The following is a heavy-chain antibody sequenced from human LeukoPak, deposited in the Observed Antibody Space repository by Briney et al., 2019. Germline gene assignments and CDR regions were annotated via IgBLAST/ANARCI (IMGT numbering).Heavy chain of an antibody. CDR3: ARAIRITNWFDP. Sequence: SETLSLTCTVSVGSISSYYWSWIGQPPGKGLKWIGSIYYSGSTYYNPSLKSRVTISVDTSKNQFSLKLSSVTAADTAVYYCARAIRITNWFDPWGQGTLVTVSS. V-gene: IGHV4-59*05. J-gene: IGHJ5*02. CDR2: IYYSGST. CDR1: VGSISSYY. D-gene: IGHD3-10*01.